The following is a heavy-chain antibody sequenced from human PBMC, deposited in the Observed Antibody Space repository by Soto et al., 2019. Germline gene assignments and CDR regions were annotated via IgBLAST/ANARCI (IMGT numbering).Heavy chain of an antibody. D-gene: IGHD3-3*01. CDR1: GFTFSSYA. J-gene: IGHJ4*02. CDR3: AKDRVDRTGSAY. V-gene: IGHV3-23*01. CDR2: ISGSGGST. Sequence: EVQLLESGGGLVQPGGSLRLSCAASGFTFSSYAMSWVRQAPGKGLEWVSAISGSGGSTYYADSVKGRFTISRDNSKNTLYLQMYSLRAEDTAVYYCAKDRVDRTGSAYWGQGTLVTVSS.